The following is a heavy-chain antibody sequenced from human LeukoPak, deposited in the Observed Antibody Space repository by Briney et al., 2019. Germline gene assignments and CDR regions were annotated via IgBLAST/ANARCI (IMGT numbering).Heavy chain of an antibody. D-gene: IGHD2-2*02. CDR2: NYHSGST. CDR1: GYSISSGYY. Sequence: PSETLSLTCTVSGYSISSGYYWGWIRPPPGEGLEWIGSNYHSGSTYYNPSLKSRVTISVDTSKNQSSLKLNSVTAADTAVYYCARVVPAAILAYWGQGTLVTVSS. CDR3: ARVVPAAILAY. V-gene: IGHV4-38-2*02. J-gene: IGHJ4*02.